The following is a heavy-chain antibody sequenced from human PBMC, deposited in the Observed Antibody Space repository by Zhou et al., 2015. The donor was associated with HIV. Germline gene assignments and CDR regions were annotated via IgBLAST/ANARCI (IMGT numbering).Heavy chain of an antibody. V-gene: IGHV1-18*01. D-gene: IGHD3-22*01. CDR3: ARTTYYDGSGYYYFDY. Sequence: QVQLVQSGAEVKKPGSSVKVSCKASGGTFSSYAISWVRQAPGQGLEWMGRTSTYTGSTDSVQKFQGRVTMTTDTSTNTAYMDLRSLRSDDTAVYYCARTTYYDGSGYYYFDYWGQGTLITVSS. CDR1: GGTFSSYA. J-gene: IGHJ4*02. CDR2: TSTYTGST.